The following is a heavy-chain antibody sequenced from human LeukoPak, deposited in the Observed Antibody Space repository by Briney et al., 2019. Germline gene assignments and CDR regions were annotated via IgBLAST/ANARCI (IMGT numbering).Heavy chain of an antibody. CDR2: IRYDGSNE. CDR1: GFTFSNSG. V-gene: IGHV3-30*02. CDR3: ARSVAGITWFDP. J-gene: IGHJ5*02. D-gene: IGHD6-19*01. Sequence: PGGSLRLACTASGFTFSNSGTHWVRQAPGKGLEWVAFIRYDGSNEFYVDSVKGRFTISRDNSMNTLNLQMSSLRPEDTAVYYCARSVAGITWFDPWGQGTLVTVSS.